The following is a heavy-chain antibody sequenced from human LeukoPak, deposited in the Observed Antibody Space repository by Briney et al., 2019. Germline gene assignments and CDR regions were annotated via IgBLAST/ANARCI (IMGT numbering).Heavy chain of an antibody. CDR2: ISYIGST. Sequence: SETLSLTCTVSGGSFSSHYWSWIRQPPGKGLEWIGYISYIGSTNYNPSLKSRVTISVDTSKNQFSLKLSSVTAADTAVYYCAKVKYDYGDPVGWFDPWGQGTLVTVSS. J-gene: IGHJ5*02. CDR1: GGSFSSHY. D-gene: IGHD4-17*01. V-gene: IGHV4-59*11. CDR3: AKVKYDYGDPVGWFDP.